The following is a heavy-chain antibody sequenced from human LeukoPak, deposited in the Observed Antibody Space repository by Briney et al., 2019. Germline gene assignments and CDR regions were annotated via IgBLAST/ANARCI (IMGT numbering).Heavy chain of an antibody. D-gene: IGHD1-26*01. CDR1: GYTFTSYY. V-gene: IGHV1-46*01. CDR3: ARALGQGTYSYEYFQY. Sequence: ASVKVSCKASGYTFTSYYMSWVRQAPGQGLEWMGIINPGGGSTNYAQKFQGRVTMTSDTPTSTVYMELSSLRSEDTAVYYCARALGQGTYSYEYFQYWGQGTLVTVSS. CDR2: INPGGGST. J-gene: IGHJ1*01.